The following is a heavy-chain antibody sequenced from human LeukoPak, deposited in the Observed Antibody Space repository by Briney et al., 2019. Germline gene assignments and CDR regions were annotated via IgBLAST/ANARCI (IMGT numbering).Heavy chain of an antibody. V-gene: IGHV4-61*01. D-gene: IGHD3-22*01. CDR3: ARGDDSSGYYIPRFDY. Sequence: SETLSLTCTVSGGSVSSGSYYWSWIRQPPGKGLEWTGYIYYSGSTNYNPSLKSRVTISVDTSKNQFSLKLSSVTAADTAVYYCARGDDSSGYYIPRFDYWGQGTLVTVSS. J-gene: IGHJ4*02. CDR1: GGSVSSGSYY. CDR2: IYYSGST.